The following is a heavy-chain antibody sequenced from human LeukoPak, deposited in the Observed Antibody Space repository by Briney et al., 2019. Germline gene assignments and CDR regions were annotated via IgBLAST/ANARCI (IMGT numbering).Heavy chain of an antibody. Sequence: SETLSLTCSVSGASISSYYWSWIRQPPGKGLEWIGYIYYSGSTNYNPSLKSRVTISVDTSKNQFSLKLSSVTAADTAVYYCARSVWNYYDYWGQGTLVTVSS. CDR1: GASISSYY. J-gene: IGHJ4*02. V-gene: IGHV4-59*01. D-gene: IGHD1-1*01. CDR2: IYYSGST. CDR3: ARSVWNYYDY.